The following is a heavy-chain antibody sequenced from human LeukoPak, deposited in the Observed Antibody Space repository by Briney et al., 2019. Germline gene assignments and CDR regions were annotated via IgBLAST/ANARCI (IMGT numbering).Heavy chain of an antibody. CDR1: GFTFSSYS. CDR3: AREGRRIVGARGFDI. V-gene: IGHV3-21*01. Sequence: GGSLRLSCAASGFTFSSYSMNWVRQAPGKGLEWVSSISSSSSYIYYADSVKGRFTISRDNAKNSLYLQMNSLRAEDTAVYHCAREGRRIVGARGFDIWGQRTMVTVSS. J-gene: IGHJ3*02. CDR2: ISSSSSYI. D-gene: IGHD1-26*01.